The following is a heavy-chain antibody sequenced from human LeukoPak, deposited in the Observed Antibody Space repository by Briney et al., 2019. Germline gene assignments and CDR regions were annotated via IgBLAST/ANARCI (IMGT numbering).Heavy chain of an antibody. Sequence: GGSLRLSCAASGFTFSSYAMHWVRQAPGKGLEWVAVISYDGSNKYYADSVKGRFTISRDNSKNTLYLQMNSLRAEDTAVYYCARDASGYGGNSPPFDYWGQGTLVTVSS. D-gene: IGHD4-23*01. CDR1: GFTFSSYA. J-gene: IGHJ4*02. V-gene: IGHV3-30*04. CDR3: ARDASGYGGNSPPFDY. CDR2: ISYDGSNK.